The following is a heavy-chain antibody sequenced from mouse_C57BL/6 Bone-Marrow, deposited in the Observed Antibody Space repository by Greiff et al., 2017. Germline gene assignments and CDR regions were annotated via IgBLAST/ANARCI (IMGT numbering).Heavy chain of an antibody. J-gene: IGHJ2*01. CDR3: ARQYYDGSSYSFDY. CDR2: ISSGGSYT. V-gene: IGHV5-6*01. Sequence: EVKLMESGGDLVKPGGSLKLSCAASGFTFSSYGMSWVRQTPDKRLEWVATISSGGSYTYYPDSVKGRFTISSDNAKNTLYLQMSSLKAEDTAMYYCARQYYDGSSYSFDYWGQGTTLTVSS. D-gene: IGHD1-1*01. CDR1: GFTFSSYG.